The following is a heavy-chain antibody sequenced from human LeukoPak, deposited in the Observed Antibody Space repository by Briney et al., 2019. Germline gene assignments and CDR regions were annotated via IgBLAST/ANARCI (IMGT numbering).Heavy chain of an antibody. Sequence: SGGSLRLSCAASGFTFSSYAMHWVRQAPGKGLEWVAVISYDGSYKYYADSVKGRFTISRDNSKNTLYLQMNSLRAEDTAVYYCARDVGPSQLPTNWFDPWGQGTLVTVSS. J-gene: IGHJ5*02. V-gene: IGHV3-30-3*01. CDR1: GFTFSSYA. CDR3: ARDVGPSQLPTNWFDP. CDR2: ISYDGSYK. D-gene: IGHD4-23*01.